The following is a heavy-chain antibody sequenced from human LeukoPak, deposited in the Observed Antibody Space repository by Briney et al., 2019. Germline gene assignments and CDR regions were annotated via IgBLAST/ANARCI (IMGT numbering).Heavy chain of an antibody. J-gene: IGHJ6*03. V-gene: IGHV4-38-2*02. CDR1: GYSISSGYY. CDR2: IYHSGST. D-gene: IGHD3-3*01. CDR3: ARGVGVGDYHYYYMDV. Sequence: SETLSLTCTVSGYSISSGYYWGWIRQPPGKGLEWIGSIYHSGSTYYNPSLKSRVTISVDTSKNQFSLKLSSVTAADTAVYYCARGVGVGDYHYYYMDVWGKGTTVTISS.